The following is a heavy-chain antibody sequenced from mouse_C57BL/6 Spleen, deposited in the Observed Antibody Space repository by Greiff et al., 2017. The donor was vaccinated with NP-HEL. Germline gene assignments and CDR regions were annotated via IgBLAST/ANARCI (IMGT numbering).Heavy chain of an antibody. J-gene: IGHJ2*01. D-gene: IGHD3-2*02. CDR2: IYPRSGNT. CDR1: GYTFTSYG. Sequence: VQLQQSGAELARPGASVKLSCKASGYTFTSYGISWVKQRTGQGLEWIGEIYPRSGNTYYTEKFKGKATLTADKSSSTAYMELRSLTSEDSAVYFCARKGSSGYLDYWGQGTTLTVSS. CDR3: ARKGSSGYLDY. V-gene: IGHV1-81*01.